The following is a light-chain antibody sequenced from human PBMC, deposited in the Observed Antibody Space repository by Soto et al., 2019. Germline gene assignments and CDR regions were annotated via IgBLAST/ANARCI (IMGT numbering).Light chain of an antibody. CDR1: SSDVGGYNY. Sequence: QSALTQPASVSGSPGQSITISCTGTSSDVGGYNYVSWYQQHPGKAPKLMIYDVSNRPSGVSNRFSGSKSGNTASLTISGLQDEEEADYYCSSYTSSSTQVVFGGGTKLTVL. V-gene: IGLV2-14*01. CDR2: DVS. CDR3: SSYTSSSTQVV. J-gene: IGLJ2*01.